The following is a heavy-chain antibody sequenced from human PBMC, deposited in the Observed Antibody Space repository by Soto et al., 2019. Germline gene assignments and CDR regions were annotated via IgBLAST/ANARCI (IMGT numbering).Heavy chain of an antibody. D-gene: IGHD3-9*01. CDR3: AKDLGPGGHWFPPYYYGMHV. Sequence: QVQLVETGGGVVQPGRSLRLSCAAFSSYAMHWVRQAPGKGLEWVAVISYDGSNKYYADSVKGRFTVSRDNSKNTLYLQMNSLRAEDTAVYYCAKDLGPGGHWFPPYYYGMHVWGQGTTVTVSS. J-gene: IGHJ6*02. CDR2: ISYDGSNK. V-gene: IGHV3-30-3*02. CDR1: SSYA.